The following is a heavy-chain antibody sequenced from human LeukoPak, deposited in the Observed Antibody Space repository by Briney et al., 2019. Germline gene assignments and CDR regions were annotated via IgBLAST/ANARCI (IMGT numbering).Heavy chain of an antibody. Sequence: PSQTLSLTCTVSGGSISSGSDYWGWIRQPAGGGLEWIVRIYMSGSTNYNPSLKSRVTISLDSSKNQFSLKLSSVAAADTAVYYCARGDSGGYHYYGMDVWGQGTTVTVSS. J-gene: IGHJ6*02. CDR3: ARGDSGGYHYYGMDV. CDR2: IYMSGST. CDR1: GGSISSGSDY. D-gene: IGHD6-19*01. V-gene: IGHV4-61*02.